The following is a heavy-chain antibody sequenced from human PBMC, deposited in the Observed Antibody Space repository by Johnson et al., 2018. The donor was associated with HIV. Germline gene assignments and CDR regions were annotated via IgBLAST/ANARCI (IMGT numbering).Heavy chain of an antibody. D-gene: IGHD1-26*01. CDR3: AKDSGNYGDNAFDI. V-gene: IGHV3-23*04. CDR2: ISGSGVRT. CDR1: RFTFSSYW. J-gene: IGHJ3*02. Sequence: MQLVESGGGVVQPGRSLRLSCAASRFTFSSYWMNWVRQAPRKGLVWVSAISGSGVRTYYADSVKGQFIISRDNSRNTLYLQMNSLRAEDTAVYYCAKDSGNYGDNAFDIWGQGTMVTVSS.